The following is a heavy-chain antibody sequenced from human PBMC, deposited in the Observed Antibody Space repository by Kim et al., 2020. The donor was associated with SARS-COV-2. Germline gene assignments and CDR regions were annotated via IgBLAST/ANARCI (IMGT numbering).Heavy chain of an antibody. J-gene: IGHJ4*02. CDR3: ARMIHDYGDQKDY. V-gene: IGHV1-8*01. D-gene: IGHD4-17*01. CDR2: MNPNSGNT. Sequence: ASVKVSCKASGYTFTSYDINWVRQATGQGLEWMGWMNPNSGNTGYAQKFQGRVTMTRNTSISTAYMELSSLRSEDTAVYYCARMIHDYGDQKDYWGQGTLVTVSS. CDR1: GYTFTSYD.